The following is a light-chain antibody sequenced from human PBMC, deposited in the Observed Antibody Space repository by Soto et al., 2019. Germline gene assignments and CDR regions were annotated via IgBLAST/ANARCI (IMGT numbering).Light chain of an antibody. CDR2: AAS. CDR1: RSISNY. J-gene: IGKJ1*01. Sequence: DIQMTQSPSSLSASVGDRVTITCRASRSISNYLNCYQQKSGKVPRLLIYAASSLQPGVPSRFSGTGTGTAFTLTITSLQPEDSATYYCQQSYSVPRFGPGTRVDLK. CDR3: QQSYSVPR. V-gene: IGKV1-39*01.